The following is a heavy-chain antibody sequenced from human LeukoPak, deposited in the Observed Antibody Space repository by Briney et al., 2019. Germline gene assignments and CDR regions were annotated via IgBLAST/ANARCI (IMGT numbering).Heavy chain of an antibody. CDR1: RFTFSNYD. J-gene: IGHJ6*03. V-gene: IGHV3-30*02. CDR2: IRYDGSNE. Sequence: GGSLRLSCAASRFTFSNYDMHWVRQAPGKGLEWVAFIRYDGSNEYYTDSVKGRFTISRGNSKNTLYLQINSLRAEDTAVYYCARNSNRYYYYYMDVWGKGTTVTISS. CDR3: ARNSNRYYYYYMDV. D-gene: IGHD4-11*01.